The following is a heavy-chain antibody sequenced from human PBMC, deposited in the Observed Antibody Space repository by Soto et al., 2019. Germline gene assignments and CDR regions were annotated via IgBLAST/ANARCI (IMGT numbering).Heavy chain of an antibody. CDR2: IKQDGSEK. Sequence: GVLRLSCAASGFTFSSYWMSWVRQAPGKGPEWVANIKQDGSEKYYVDSVKGRFTISRDNAKNSLYLQMNSLRAEDTAVYYCARDPGPDTAMVWSYYYGMDVWGQGTTVTVSS. J-gene: IGHJ6*02. CDR3: ARDPGPDTAMVWSYYYGMDV. D-gene: IGHD5-18*01. V-gene: IGHV3-7*03. CDR1: GFTFSSYW.